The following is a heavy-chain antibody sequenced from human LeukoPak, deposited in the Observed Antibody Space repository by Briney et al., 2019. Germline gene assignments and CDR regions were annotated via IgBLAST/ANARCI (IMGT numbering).Heavy chain of an antibody. J-gene: IGHJ4*02. CDR1: GGSISSGGYY. V-gene: IGHV4-31*03. CDR2: IYYSGST. D-gene: IGHD2-15*01. Sequence: SETLSRTCTVSGGSISSGGYYWSWIRQHPGKGLEWIGYIYYSGSTYYNPSLKSRVTISVDTSKNQFSLKLSSVTAADTAVYYCARDGGSGDFDYWGQGTLVTVSS. CDR3: ARDGGSGDFDY.